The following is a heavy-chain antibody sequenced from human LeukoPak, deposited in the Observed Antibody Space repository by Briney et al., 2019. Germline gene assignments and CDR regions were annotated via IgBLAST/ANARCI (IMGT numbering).Heavy chain of an antibody. V-gene: IGHV3-33*01. D-gene: IGHD3-10*01. CDR3: ARDLKVRGSITSPGY. CDR2: IWYDGSNK. Sequence: GGSLRLSCAASGFTFSSYGMHWVRKAPGQGLERVAVIWYDGSNKYYADSVKGRFTISRDNSKNTLYLQMNSLRAEDTAVYYCARDLKVRGSITSPGYWGQGTLVTVSS. CDR1: GFTFSSYG. J-gene: IGHJ4*02.